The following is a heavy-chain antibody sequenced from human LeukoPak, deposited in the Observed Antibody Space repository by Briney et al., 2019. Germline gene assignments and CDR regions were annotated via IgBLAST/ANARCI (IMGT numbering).Heavy chain of an antibody. D-gene: IGHD4-17*01. Sequence: GGSLRLSCAASGFTFSTYWMHWVRQAPGKGLVWLSRISSDGSSTNYADSVKGRFTISRDNAKNTLYLQMNSLRAEDAAVYYCARDYGEGGYYFDYWGQGTLVTVSS. CDR1: GFTFSTYW. J-gene: IGHJ4*02. CDR3: ARDYGEGGYYFDY. CDR2: ISSDGSST. V-gene: IGHV3-74*01.